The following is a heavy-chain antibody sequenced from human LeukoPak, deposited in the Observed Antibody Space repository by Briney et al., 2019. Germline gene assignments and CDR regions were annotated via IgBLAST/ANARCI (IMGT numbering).Heavy chain of an antibody. CDR2: IIPILGIA. D-gene: IGHD5-18*01. CDR3: ARGDLDTAMVYYFDY. Sequence: SVKVSCKASGGTFSSYAISWVRQAPGQGLEWMGRIIPILGIANYAQKFQGRVTITADKSTSTAYMELSSLRSEDTAVYYCARGDLDTAMVYYFDYWGQGTLVTVSS. V-gene: IGHV1-69*04. J-gene: IGHJ4*02. CDR1: GGTFSSYA.